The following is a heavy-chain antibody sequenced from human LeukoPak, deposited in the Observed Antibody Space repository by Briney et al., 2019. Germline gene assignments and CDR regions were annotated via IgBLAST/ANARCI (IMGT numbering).Heavy chain of an antibody. V-gene: IGHV1-2*02. CDR2: INPNSGGT. CDR3: ARYYGSGRCFDY. CDR1: GYTFTGYH. J-gene: IGHJ4*02. Sequence: ASVKVSCKASGYTFTGYHMHWVRQAPGQGLEWMGWINPNSGGTNYARKFQGRVTMTRDTSISTAYMELSRLRSDDTAVFYCARYYGSGRCFDYWGQGTLVTVSS. D-gene: IGHD3-10*01.